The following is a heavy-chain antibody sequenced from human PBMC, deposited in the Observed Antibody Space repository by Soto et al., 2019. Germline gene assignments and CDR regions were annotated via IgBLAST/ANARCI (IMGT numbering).Heavy chain of an antibody. J-gene: IGHJ4*02. CDR2: INHSGST. CDR3: ARVLTTPSQYCSSTSCSFDY. CDR1: GGSLSGYY. D-gene: IGHD2-2*01. V-gene: IGHV4-34*01. Sequence: SETLSLTCAVYGGSLSGYYWSWIRQPPGKGLEWIGEINHSGSTNYNPSLKSRVTISVDTSKNQFSLKLSSVTAADTAVYYCARVLTTPSQYCSSTSCSFDYWGQGTLVTVSS.